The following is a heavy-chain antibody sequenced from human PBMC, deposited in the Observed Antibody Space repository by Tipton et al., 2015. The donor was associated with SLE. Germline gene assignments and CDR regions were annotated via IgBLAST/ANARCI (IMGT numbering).Heavy chain of an antibody. CDR1: GFTVITNY. Sequence: SLRLSCAASGFTVITNYMSWVRQAPGKGLEWISVIFSGGTTYYADSVKGRFTISRDNARNSLYLQMNSLRAEDTAVYYCARADDYGDRYYFDYWGQGTLVTVSS. J-gene: IGHJ4*02. V-gene: IGHV3-66*01. CDR3: ARADDYGDRYYFDY. CDR2: IFSGGTT. D-gene: IGHD4-17*01.